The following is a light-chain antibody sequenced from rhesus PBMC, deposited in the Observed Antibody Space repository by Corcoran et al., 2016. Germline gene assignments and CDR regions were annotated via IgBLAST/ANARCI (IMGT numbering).Light chain of an antibody. CDR1: ENVNHL. CDR3: QHGYGTPFT. CDR2: KAS. Sequence: DIQMTQSPSSLSASVVDRVTTTCRASENVNHLLNWYQQKPGKAPKLLIYKASTLQSGVPSRFSGSGSGKDYTFTISSLQPEDVATYYCQHGYGTPFTFGPGTKLDIK. J-gene: IGKJ3*01. V-gene: IGKV1-74*01.